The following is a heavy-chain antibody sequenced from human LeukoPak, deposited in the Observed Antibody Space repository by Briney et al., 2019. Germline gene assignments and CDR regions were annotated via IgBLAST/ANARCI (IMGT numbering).Heavy chain of an antibody. J-gene: IGHJ4*02. CDR3: ARQIQLWGSFDY. D-gene: IGHD5-18*01. CDR2: IYYSGST. Sequence: SETLSLTCTVSGGSISSYYWSWIRQPPGKGLEWIGYIYYSGSTNYNPSLKNRVTISVDTSKNQFSLKLSSVTAADTAVYYCARQIQLWGSFDYWGQGTLVTVSS. V-gene: IGHV4-59*08. CDR1: GGSISSYY.